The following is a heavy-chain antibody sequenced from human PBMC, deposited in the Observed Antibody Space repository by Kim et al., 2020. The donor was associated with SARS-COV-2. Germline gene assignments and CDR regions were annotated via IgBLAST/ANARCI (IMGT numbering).Heavy chain of an antibody. CDR2: ISYDGGKM. CDR1: AFSFSSYG. D-gene: IGHD2-2*01. V-gene: IGHV3-30*03. J-gene: IGHJ6*02. Sequence: GGSLRLSCAASAFSFSSYGMHWVRQAPGKGLEWVAVISYDGGKMYYADSVKGRFAISRDNSRNTLSLQMDSLRVEDTAVYYCAADVTAEYFYGMDIWGQGTTVTVSS. CDR3: AADVTAEYFYGMDI.